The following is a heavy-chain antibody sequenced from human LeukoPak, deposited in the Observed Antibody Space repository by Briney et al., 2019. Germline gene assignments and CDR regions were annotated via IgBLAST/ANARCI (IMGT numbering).Heavy chain of an antibody. CDR3: ARQSGGYEEIDY. CDR1: GGSISSYY. J-gene: IGHJ4*02. V-gene: IGHV4-59*08. D-gene: IGHD5-12*01. Sequence: PSETLSLTCTVSGGSISSYYWSWIRQPPGKGLEWIGYIYYSGSTNYNPSLKSRVTISVDTSKNQFSLKLSSVTAADTAVYYCARQSGGYEEIDYWGQGTLVTVSS. CDR2: IYYSGST.